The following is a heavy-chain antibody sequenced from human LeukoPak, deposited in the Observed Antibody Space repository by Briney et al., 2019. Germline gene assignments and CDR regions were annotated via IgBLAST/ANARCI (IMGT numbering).Heavy chain of an antibody. CDR3: ARSPGYDFWSGYPSGDAFDI. Sequence: PSETLSLTCTVSGGSISSGGYYWSWIRQHPGKGLEWIGYIYYSGSTYYNPSLKSRVTISVDTSKNQFSLKLSSVTAAGTAVYYCARSPGYDFWSGYPSGDAFDIWGQGTMVTVSS. V-gene: IGHV4-31*03. D-gene: IGHD3-3*01. CDR1: GGSISSGGYY. CDR2: IYYSGST. J-gene: IGHJ3*02.